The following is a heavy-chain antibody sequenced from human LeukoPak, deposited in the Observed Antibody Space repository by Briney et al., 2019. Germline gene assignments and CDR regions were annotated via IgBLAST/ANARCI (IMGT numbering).Heavy chain of an antibody. CDR3: ARGMASGVFDY. CDR1: GGSISSYY. CDR2: IYYSGST. V-gene: IGHV4-59*01. Sequence: SETLSLTCTVSGGSISSYYWSWIRQPPGKGLEWIGYIYYSGSTNYNPSLKSRVTISVDTSKNQFSLKLSSVTAADTAVYYCARGMASGVFDYWGQGTTVTVSS. J-gene: IGHJ4*02. D-gene: IGHD5-24*01.